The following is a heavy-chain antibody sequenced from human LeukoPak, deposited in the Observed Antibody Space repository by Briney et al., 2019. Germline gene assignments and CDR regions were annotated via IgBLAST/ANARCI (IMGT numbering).Heavy chain of an antibody. J-gene: IGHJ5*02. CDR2: INHSGST. Sequence: SETLSLTCAVYGGSFSGYYWSWIRQPPGKGLEWIGEINHSGSTNYNPSLKSRVTISVDTSKNQFSLKLSSVTAADTAVCYCARGIGSITMVRGGKFDPWGQGTLVTVSS. CDR3: ARGIGSITMVRGGKFDP. D-gene: IGHD3-10*01. V-gene: IGHV4-34*01. CDR1: GGSFSGYY.